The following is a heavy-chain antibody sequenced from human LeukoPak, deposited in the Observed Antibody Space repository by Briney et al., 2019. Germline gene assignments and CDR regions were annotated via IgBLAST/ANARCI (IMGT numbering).Heavy chain of an antibody. Sequence: PGGSLRLSCAASGFTFSSYSMNWVRQAPGKGLEWVSYISSSSSYIYYADSVKGRFTISRDNAKNSLYLQMNSLRAEDTAVYYCASLTSTGRFDYWGQGTLVTVSS. CDR1: GFTFSSYS. CDR2: ISSSSSYI. CDR3: ASLTSTGRFDY. V-gene: IGHV3-21*05. J-gene: IGHJ4*02. D-gene: IGHD3-10*01.